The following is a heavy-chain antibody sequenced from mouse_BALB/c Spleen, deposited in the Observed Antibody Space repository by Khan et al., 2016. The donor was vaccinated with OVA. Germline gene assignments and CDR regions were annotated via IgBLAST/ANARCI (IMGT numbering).Heavy chain of an antibody. D-gene: IGHD1-2*01. CDR2: IWGDGST. CDR1: GFSLTSYG. J-gene: IGHJ4*01. V-gene: IGHV2-3*01. Sequence: QVQLKESGPGLVAPSQSLSITCTVSGFSLTSYGVNWVRQPPGKGLEWLGVIWGDGSTNYHSTLMSRLSISKDNSQSQVFLTLSSLQTDDTATYYCAKWGTANYYAMDYWGQGTPVTVSS. CDR3: AKWGTANYYAMDY.